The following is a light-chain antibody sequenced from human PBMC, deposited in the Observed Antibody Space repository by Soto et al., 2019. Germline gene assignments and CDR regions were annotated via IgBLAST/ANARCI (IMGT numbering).Light chain of an antibody. Sequence: TQPPSASGSPGQSVTISCTGTSSDVGGYNSVSWYQQHPGKAPKLVIYAVSERPSGVPDRFSGSKSGNTASLTVSGLQAEDEADYYCNSFAGSNNLSVFGTGTKVTVL. CDR2: AVS. V-gene: IGLV2-8*01. CDR3: NSFAGSNNLSV. J-gene: IGLJ1*01. CDR1: SSDVGGYNS.